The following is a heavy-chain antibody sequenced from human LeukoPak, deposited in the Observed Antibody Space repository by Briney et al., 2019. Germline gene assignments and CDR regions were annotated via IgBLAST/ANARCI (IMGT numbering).Heavy chain of an antibody. J-gene: IGHJ6*03. CDR2: ISTSGST. Sequence: SETLSLTCTVSGGSISSYYWSWIRQPAGKGLESIGHISTSGSTNYNPSLKSRVTISADTSKNQFSLKLSSVTAADTAVYYCARDWSYNYYYYMDVWGKGTTVTVSS. V-gene: IGHV4-4*07. D-gene: IGHD1-1*01. CDR3: ARDWSYNYYYYMDV. CDR1: GGSISSYY.